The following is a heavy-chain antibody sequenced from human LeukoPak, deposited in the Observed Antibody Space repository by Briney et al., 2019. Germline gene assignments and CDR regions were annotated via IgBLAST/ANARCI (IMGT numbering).Heavy chain of an antibody. CDR1: GGSISSYY. V-gene: IGHV4-59*08. CDR3: AGGFDYYDSSGLDY. D-gene: IGHD3-22*01. J-gene: IGHJ4*02. CDR2: IYYSGST. Sequence: KPSETLSLTCTVSGGSISSYYWSWIRQPPGKGLEWIGYIYYSGSTNYNPSLKSRVTISVDTSKNQFSLKLSPVTAADTAVYYCAGGFDYYDSSGLDYWGQGTLVTVSS.